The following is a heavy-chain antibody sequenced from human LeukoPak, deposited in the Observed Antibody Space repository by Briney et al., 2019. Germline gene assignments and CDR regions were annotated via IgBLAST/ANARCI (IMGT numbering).Heavy chain of an antibody. CDR1: GYTFTSYG. D-gene: IGHD6-19*01. CDR2: ISAYNGNT. J-gene: IGHJ6*03. Sequence: GASVKVSCKASGYTFTSYGISWVRQAPGQGLEWMGRISAYNGNTNYAQKLQGRVTMTTDTSTSTAYMELRSLRSDDTAVYYCARGGYSSGWLNYYYYYMDVWGKGTTVTISS. CDR3: ARGGYSSGWLNYYYYYMDV. V-gene: IGHV1-18*01.